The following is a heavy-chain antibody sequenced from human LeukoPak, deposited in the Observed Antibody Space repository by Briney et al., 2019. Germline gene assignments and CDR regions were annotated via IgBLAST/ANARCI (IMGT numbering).Heavy chain of an antibody. CDR1: GYSFTSYW. D-gene: IGHD1-26*01. CDR2: IYPGDSDT. J-gene: IGHJ5*02. CDR3: ARLSGGSAKEDWFDP. V-gene: IGHV5-51*01. Sequence: GESLKISCKGSGYSFTSYWIGRVPQMPGKGLEWMGIIYPGDSDTRYSPSFQGQVTISADKSISTAYLQWSSLKASDTAMYYCARLSGGSAKEDWFDPWGQGTLVTVSS.